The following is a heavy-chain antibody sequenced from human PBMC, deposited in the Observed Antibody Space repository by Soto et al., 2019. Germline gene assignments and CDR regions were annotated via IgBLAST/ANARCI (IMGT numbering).Heavy chain of an antibody. J-gene: IGHJ4*02. D-gene: IGHD2-15*01. CDR3: VRTSLVVAAATREDY. CDR2: INSDGSST. CDR1: GFTFSSYW. Sequence: GGSLRLSCAASGFTFSSYWMHWVRQAPGKGLVWVSRINSDGSSTSYADSVKGRFTISRDNAKNTLYLQMNSLRAEDTAVYYCVRTSLVVAAATREDYWGQGTLITVSS. V-gene: IGHV3-74*01.